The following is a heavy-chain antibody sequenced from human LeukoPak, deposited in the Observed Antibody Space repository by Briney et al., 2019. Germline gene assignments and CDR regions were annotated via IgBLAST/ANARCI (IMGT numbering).Heavy chain of an antibody. J-gene: IGHJ4*02. CDR2: INPSGGST. V-gene: IGHV1-46*01. Sequence: GASVTVSCKASGYTFTSYYMHWVRQAPGQGLEWMGVINPSGGSTSYAQKFQGRVTMTRDMSTSTVYMELSSLRSEDTAVYYCARDQHSGYDSEEPHVPVDYWGQGTLVTVSS. D-gene: IGHD5-12*01. CDR1: GYTFTSYY. CDR3: ARDQHSGYDSEEPHVPVDY.